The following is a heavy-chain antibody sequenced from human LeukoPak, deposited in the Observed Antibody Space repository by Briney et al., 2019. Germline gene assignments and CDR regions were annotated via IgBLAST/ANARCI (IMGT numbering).Heavy chain of an antibody. J-gene: IGHJ4*02. CDR3: TRAEDSSGYYYHFDY. CDR2: ISAYNGNT. CDR1: GYTFTSYD. D-gene: IGHD3-22*01. Sequence: GASVKVSCKASGYTFTSYDINWVRQAPGQGLEWMGWISAYNGNTNYAQKLQGRVTMTTDTSTSTAYMELRSLRSDDTAVYYCTRAEDSSGYYYHFDYWGQGTLVTVSS. V-gene: IGHV1-18*01.